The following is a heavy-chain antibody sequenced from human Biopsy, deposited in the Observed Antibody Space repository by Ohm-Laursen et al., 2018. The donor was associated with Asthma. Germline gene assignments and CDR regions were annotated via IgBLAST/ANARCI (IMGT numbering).Heavy chain of an antibody. CDR2: IIPIFDTP. V-gene: IGHV1-69*01. CDR1: GGTFSSHS. Sequence: SSVKVSCKASGGTFSSHSISWVRQAPGQGLEWKGGIIPIFDTPNYAQKFQGRVTITADESTTTAYMELSSLRSEDTAVYYCVTSGGDYGYFGLDVWGQGTTVTVSS. D-gene: IGHD4-17*01. J-gene: IGHJ6*02. CDR3: VTSGGDYGYFGLDV.